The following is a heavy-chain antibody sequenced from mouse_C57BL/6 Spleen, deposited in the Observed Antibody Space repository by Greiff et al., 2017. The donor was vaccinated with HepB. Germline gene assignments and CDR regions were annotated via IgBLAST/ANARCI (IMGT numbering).Heavy chain of an antibody. CDR3: ARGSYGSSSPWFAY. D-gene: IGHD1-1*01. V-gene: IGHV1-55*01. CDR2: IYPGSGST. CDR1: GYTFTSYW. J-gene: IGHJ3*01. Sequence: QVQLQQSGAELVKPGASVKMSCKASGYTFTSYWITWVKQRPGQGLEWIGDIYPGSGSTNYNEKFKSKATLTVDTSSSTAYMQLSSLTSEDSAVYYFARGSYGSSSPWFAYWGQGTLVTVSA.